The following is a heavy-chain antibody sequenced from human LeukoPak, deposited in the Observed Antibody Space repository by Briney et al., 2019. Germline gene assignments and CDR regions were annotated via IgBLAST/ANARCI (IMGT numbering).Heavy chain of an antibody. CDR2: IRSSASST. D-gene: IGHD5-12*01. CDR3: AKAPADYYYYMDV. V-gene: IGHV3-23*01. Sequence: GGSLRLSCAASGFTFSSCGMTWVRQAPGKGLGWVSSIRSSASSTFYADSVKGRFTISRDNSKNTLYLQMNSLRAEDTAVYYCAKAPADYYYYMDVWGKGTTVIISS. J-gene: IGHJ6*03. CDR1: GFTFSSCG.